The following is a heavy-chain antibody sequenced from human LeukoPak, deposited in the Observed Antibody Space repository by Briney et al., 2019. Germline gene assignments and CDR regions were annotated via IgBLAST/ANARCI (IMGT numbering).Heavy chain of an antibody. CDR2: ISVSGGST. V-gene: IGHV3-23*01. Sequence: GGSLRLSCAASGFTFFSYGMHWVRQAPGKGLEWVSGISVSGGSTHYAGSVKGRFTISRDNSQNTLYLQMNSLRAEDTAVYYCAKETAHYDILTGYRHWGQGTLVTVSS. D-gene: IGHD3-9*01. CDR1: GFTFFSYG. J-gene: IGHJ4*02. CDR3: AKETAHYDILTGYRH.